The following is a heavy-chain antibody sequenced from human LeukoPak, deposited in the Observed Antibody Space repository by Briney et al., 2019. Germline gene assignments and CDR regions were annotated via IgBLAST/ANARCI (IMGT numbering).Heavy chain of an antibody. V-gene: IGHV3-9*01. D-gene: IGHD6-6*01. Sequence: PGGSLRLSCAASGLTLDDYAMHWVRQAPGKDLEWVSGISWNSGSIGYADSVKGRFTISRDNAKNSLYLQMNSLRAEDTALYYCAEDTGGAAPLRYMDVWGKGTTVTVSS. CDR2: ISWNSGSI. CDR3: AEDTGGAAPLRYMDV. CDR1: GLTLDDYA. J-gene: IGHJ6*03.